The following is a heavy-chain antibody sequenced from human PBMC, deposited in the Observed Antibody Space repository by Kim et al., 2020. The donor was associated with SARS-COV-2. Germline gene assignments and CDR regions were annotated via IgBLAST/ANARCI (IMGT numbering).Heavy chain of an antibody. CDR2: ISHDGRVQ. J-gene: IGHJ4*02. V-gene: IGHV3-30*04. D-gene: IGHD6-25*01. Sequence: GGSLRLSCAASGFTFSNYAMHWVRQAPGKGLERVAVISHDGRVQYYLDSVKGRFTISRDSPENTLYLQMNSLRHEDTAVYYCAREPSVGSPDYFDYWGQGTLVTVSS. CDR1: GFTFSNYA. CDR3: AREPSVGSPDYFDY.